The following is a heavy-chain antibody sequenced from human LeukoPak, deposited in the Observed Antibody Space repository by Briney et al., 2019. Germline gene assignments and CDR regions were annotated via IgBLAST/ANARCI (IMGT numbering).Heavy chain of an antibody. V-gene: IGHV3-30*18. CDR3: AKGAELSFDY. CDR1: GFTFRSYA. D-gene: IGHD1-26*01. CDR2: MSYDGSTK. Sequence: GGSLRLSCAASGFTFRSYAMHWVRQAPGKGLEWVAVMSYDGSTKYYADSVKGRFTISRDNSKNTLYLQMNSLRAEDTAVYYCAKGAELSFDYWGQGTLVTVSS. J-gene: IGHJ4*02.